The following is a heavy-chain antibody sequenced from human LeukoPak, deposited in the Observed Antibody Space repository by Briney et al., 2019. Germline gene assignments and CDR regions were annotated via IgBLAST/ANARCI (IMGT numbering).Heavy chain of an antibody. CDR3: QSRFLEWLLDY. CDR2: IYDSGSA. V-gene: IGHV4-39*01. CDR1: GGSISSNNYF. Sequence: SQTLSLTCTVSGGSISSNNYFWGWIRQPPGKGLEWIGSIYDSGSAYYNPSLKSRVTISVDTSKNQFSLKLNSVTAADTAMYYCQSRFLEWLLDYWGQGTLVTVSS. J-gene: IGHJ4*02. D-gene: IGHD3-3*01.